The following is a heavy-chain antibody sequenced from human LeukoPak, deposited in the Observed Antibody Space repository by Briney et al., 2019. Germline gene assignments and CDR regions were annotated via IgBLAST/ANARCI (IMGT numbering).Heavy chain of an antibody. V-gene: IGHV3-43D*03. D-gene: IGHD6-19*01. Sequence: PGGSLRLSCAASGFTFDDYAMHWVRQAPGKGLEWISLITWDGGISYYVDSLKGRFTISRDNSKNSLYLQMNSLRTEDTAFYYCAKDYGYSNHWYLIAYWGQGTLVTVSS. J-gene: IGHJ4*02. CDR3: AKDYGYSNHWYLIAY. CDR1: GFTFDDYA. CDR2: ITWDGGIS.